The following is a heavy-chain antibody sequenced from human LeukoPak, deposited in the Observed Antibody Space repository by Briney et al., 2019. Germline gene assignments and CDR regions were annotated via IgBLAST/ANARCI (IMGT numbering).Heavy chain of an antibody. CDR2: ISSSGSTI. V-gene: IGHV3-48*04. CDR1: GFTFSSYS. CDR3: ARIVATIGPFDY. Sequence: GGSLRLSCAASGFTFSSYSMNWVRQAPGKGLEWVSYISSSGSTIYYADSVKGRFTISRDNAKNSLYLQMNSLRAEDTAVYYCARIVATIGPFDYWGQGTLVTVSS. D-gene: IGHD5-12*01. J-gene: IGHJ4*02.